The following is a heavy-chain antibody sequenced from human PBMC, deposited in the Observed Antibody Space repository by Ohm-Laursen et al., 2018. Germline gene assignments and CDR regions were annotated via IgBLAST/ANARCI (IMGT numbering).Heavy chain of an antibody. CDR1: GFTFSSYG. J-gene: IGHJ6*02. Sequence: SLRLSCSASGFTFSSYGMHWVRQAPGKGLEWVAVISYDGSNKYYADSVKGRFTISRDNSKNTPYLQMNSLRAEDTAVYYCAREYGMDVWGQGTTVTVSS. CDR3: AREYGMDV. V-gene: IGHV3-30*03. CDR2: ISYDGSNK.